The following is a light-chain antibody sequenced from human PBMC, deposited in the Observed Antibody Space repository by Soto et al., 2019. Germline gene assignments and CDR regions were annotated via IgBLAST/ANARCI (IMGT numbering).Light chain of an antibody. CDR2: KVS. V-gene: IGKV2-30*01. CDR1: QSLVYSDGNTY. CDR3: MQGTHWPPT. Sequence: DVVMTQSPLSLPVTLGQPASISCRSSQSLVYSDGNTYLNWFQQRPGQSPRRLIYKVSIRDSGVPDRFSGRGSGTDFTLKISRXEAVDVGVYYCMQGTHWPPTFGQGTRLEIK. J-gene: IGKJ5*01.